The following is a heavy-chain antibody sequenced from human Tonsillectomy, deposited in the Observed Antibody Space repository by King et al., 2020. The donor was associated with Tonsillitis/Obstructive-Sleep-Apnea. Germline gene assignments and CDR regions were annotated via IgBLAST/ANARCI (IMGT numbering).Heavy chain of an antibody. V-gene: IGHV4-34*01. D-gene: IGHD5-12*01. CDR3: AREMSGYGLDAFDI. CDR2: INHSGSS. J-gene: IGHJ3*02. CDR1: GGSFSGYY. Sequence: HVQLQQWGAGLLKPSETLSLPCAVYGGSFSGYYWSWIRQPPGKGLEWIGEINHSGSSNYNPSLKSRVTISVDTSNNQFSLKLSSVTAADTAVYYCAREMSGYGLDAFDIWGHGTMVTVSS.